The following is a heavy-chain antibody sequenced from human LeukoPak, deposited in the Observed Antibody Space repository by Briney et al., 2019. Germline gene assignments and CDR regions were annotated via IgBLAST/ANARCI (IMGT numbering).Heavy chain of an antibody. CDR1: GYTFGNYG. CDR3: ARYGCNSLACYEDY. J-gene: IGHJ4*02. Sequence: ASVKVSCKTSGYTFGNYGITWERRAPGQGLEWMGWISVHDGHTNYAEKFQGRVTMTADTSTNTAYMELTSLTSDDTAVYYCARYGCNSLACYEDYWGQGTLVTVSS. D-gene: IGHD2-15*01. CDR2: ISVHDGHT. V-gene: IGHV1-18*01.